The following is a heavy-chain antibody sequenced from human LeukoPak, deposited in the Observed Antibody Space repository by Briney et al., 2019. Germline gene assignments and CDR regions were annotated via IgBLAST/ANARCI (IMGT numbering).Heavy chain of an antibody. V-gene: IGHV4-4*07. Sequence: SETLSLTCTVSGGSISSYYWSWIRQPAGKGLEWIGRIYTSGSTNYNPSLKSRVTMSVDTSKNQFSLKLSSVTAADTAGYYCARVGDELGTTYDAFDIWGQGTMVTVSS. CDR3: ARVGDELGTTYDAFDI. J-gene: IGHJ3*02. CDR2: IYTSGST. D-gene: IGHD2/OR15-2a*01. CDR1: GGSISSYY.